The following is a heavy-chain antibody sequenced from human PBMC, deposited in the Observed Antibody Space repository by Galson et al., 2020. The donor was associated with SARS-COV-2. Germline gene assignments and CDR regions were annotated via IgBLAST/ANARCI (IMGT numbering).Heavy chain of an antibody. D-gene: IGHD3-16*02. J-gene: IGHJ4*02. Sequence: GESLKISCAASGFTFSDYYMSWIRQTPGKGLEWISYIVSSGSSINYADSVQGRFTLSRDNAKNSLFLQMNSLRAEDTAVYYCARVVKGADYFDLWGQGTLVTVSS. CDR1: GFTFSDYY. CDR3: ARVVKGADYFDL. V-gene: IGHV3-11*01. CDR2: IVSSGSSI.